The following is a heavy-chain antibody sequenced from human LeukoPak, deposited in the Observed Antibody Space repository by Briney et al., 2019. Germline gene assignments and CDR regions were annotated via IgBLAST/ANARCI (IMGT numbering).Heavy chain of an antibody. CDR3: VRIVGHTTTDF. Sequence: PGGSLRLSCAASGFTFSSYSMNWVRQAPGKGLEWVSYISSSSSTIYYADSVRGRFTISRDNSKNTLYLQMNSVTYEDTAVYFCVRIVGHTTTDFWGQGTIVTVSS. J-gene: IGHJ4*02. V-gene: IGHV3-48*02. CDR2: ISSSSSTI. CDR1: GFTFSSYS. D-gene: IGHD1-26*01.